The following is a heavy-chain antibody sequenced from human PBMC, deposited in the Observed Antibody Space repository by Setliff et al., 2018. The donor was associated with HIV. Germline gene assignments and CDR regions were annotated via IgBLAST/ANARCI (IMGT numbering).Heavy chain of an antibody. D-gene: IGHD6-19*01. CDR2: IRNSGSTI. J-gene: IGHJ6*03. V-gene: IGHV3-11*04. Sequence: PGGSLRLSCAASGFTFSDYYMSWIRQAPGKGLEWVSYIRNSGSTIYYADSVKGRFSISRDNAKNSLYLQMNSLRAEDKAVYYCAGVWEGWFHYYYYYYMDVWGKGTTVTVSS. CDR3: AGVWEGWFHYYYYYYMDV. CDR1: GFTFSDYY.